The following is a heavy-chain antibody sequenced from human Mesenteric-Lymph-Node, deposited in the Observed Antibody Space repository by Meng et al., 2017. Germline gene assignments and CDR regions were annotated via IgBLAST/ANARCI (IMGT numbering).Heavy chain of an antibody. Sequence: QVQLVQCGFGLNKPWASVKVSCKASGYPFNSYAMNWVRQAPGQGLEWMGWINTNTGNPTYAQGFTGRFVFSLDTSVSTAYLQISSLKAEDTAVYYCARETLGYCSSTSCYIGPPDYWGQGTLVTVSS. D-gene: IGHD2-2*01. V-gene: IGHV7-4-1*02. CDR2: INTNTGNP. J-gene: IGHJ4*02. CDR1: GYPFNSYA. CDR3: ARETLGYCSSTSCYIGPPDY.